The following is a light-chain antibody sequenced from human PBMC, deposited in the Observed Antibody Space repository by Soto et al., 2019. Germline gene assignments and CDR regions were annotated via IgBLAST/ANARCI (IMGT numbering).Light chain of an antibody. CDR1: QSVSSSY. CDR2: GAS. J-gene: IGKJ2*01. Sequence: EIVLTQSPGTLSLSPGERATLSCRASQSVSSSYLAWYQQNPGQAPRLLIYGASSRATGIPDRFSGSGSGTDFTLTISRLEPEDFAVYYCQQYGSSPHVYTFGQGTKLEIK. V-gene: IGKV3-20*01. CDR3: QQYGSSPHVYT.